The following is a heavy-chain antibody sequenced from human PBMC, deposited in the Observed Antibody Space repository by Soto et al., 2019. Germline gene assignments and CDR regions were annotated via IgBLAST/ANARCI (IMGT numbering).Heavy chain of an antibody. Sequence: ASVKVSCKASGYTFTSYAMHWVRQAPGQRLEWMGWINAGNGNTKYSQKFQGRVTITRDTSASTAYMELSSLRSEDTAVYYCARVWADCSGGSCYPFLFDYWGQGTLVTVSS. CDR2: INAGNGNT. D-gene: IGHD2-15*01. CDR3: ARVWADCSGGSCYPFLFDY. CDR1: GYTFTSYA. V-gene: IGHV1-3*01. J-gene: IGHJ4*02.